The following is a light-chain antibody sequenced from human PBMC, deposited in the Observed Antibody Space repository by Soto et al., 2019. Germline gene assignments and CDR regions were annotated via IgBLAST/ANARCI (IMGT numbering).Light chain of an antibody. Sequence: MAQTQSTQSRPAGKEATLSCWARQSVRSNLAWYQQKPGQAPRLLIYGASTRATGIPARFSGSGSETEFTLTMRSRQSGGFAVSICQQFGRAAWTLARGTKVDIK. V-gene: IGKV3-15*01. CDR3: QQFGRAAWT. J-gene: IGKJ1*01. CDR2: GAS. CDR1: QSVRSN.